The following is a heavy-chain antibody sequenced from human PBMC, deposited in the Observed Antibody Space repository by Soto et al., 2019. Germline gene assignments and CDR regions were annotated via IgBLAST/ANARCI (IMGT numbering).Heavy chain of an antibody. CDR1: GYTFTGYY. J-gene: IGHJ4*02. V-gene: IGHV1-2*04. D-gene: IGHD2-2*01. CDR2: INPNSGGT. Sequence: GASVKVSCKASGYTFTGYYMHWVRQAPGQGLEWMGWINPNSGGTNYAQKFQGWVTMTRDTSTSTVYMELSSLTSEDTALYYCVRAEGYHPFDYWGQGTLVTVSS. CDR3: VRAEGYHPFDY.